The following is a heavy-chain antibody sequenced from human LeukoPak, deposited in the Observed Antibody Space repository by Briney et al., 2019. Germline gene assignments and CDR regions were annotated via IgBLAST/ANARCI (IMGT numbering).Heavy chain of an antibody. D-gene: IGHD3-22*01. Sequence: ASVKVSCKASGYTFTGYYMHWVRQAPGQGLEWMGWINPNSGGTNYAQKFQGRVTMTRDTSISTAYMELSRLRSDDTAVYYCARYYDSSGYFQQDAFDIWGQGTMVTVSS. CDR3: ARYYDSSGYFQQDAFDI. V-gene: IGHV1-2*02. CDR2: INPNSGGT. J-gene: IGHJ3*02. CDR1: GYTFTGYY.